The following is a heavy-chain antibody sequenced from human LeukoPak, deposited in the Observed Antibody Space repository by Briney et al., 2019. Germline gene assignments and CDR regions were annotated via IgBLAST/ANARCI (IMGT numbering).Heavy chain of an antibody. D-gene: IGHD3-10*01. CDR1: GYTFTSYD. CDR3: ARGRRSVRGVILAWFDP. CDR2: MNPNSGNT. Sequence: ASVKVSCKASGYTFTSYDINWVRQATGQGLEWMGWMNPNSGNTGYAQKFQGRVTMTRNTSISTAYMELSSLRSEDTAAYYCARGRRSVRGVILAWFDPWGQGTLVTVSS. J-gene: IGHJ5*02. V-gene: IGHV1-8*01.